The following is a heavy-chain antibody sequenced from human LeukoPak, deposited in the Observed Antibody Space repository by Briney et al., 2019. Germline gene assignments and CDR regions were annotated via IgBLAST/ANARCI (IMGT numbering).Heavy chain of an antibody. Sequence: SVKVSCKASGGTFSSHAIAWVRQAPGQGPEWMGGIIPISGTADYAQKFRGRVTITTDQSTSTAYMELSSLTSDDTAVYYCARGLQYQLLKALRYYYMDVWGEGTTVTVSS. CDR3: ARGLQYQLLKALRYYYMDV. D-gene: IGHD2-2*01. J-gene: IGHJ6*03. CDR1: GGTFSSHA. V-gene: IGHV1-69*05. CDR2: IIPISGTA.